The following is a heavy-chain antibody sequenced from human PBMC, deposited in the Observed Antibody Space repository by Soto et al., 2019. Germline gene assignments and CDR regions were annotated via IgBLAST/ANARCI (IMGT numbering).Heavy chain of an antibody. V-gene: IGHV1-24*01. J-gene: IGHJ3*02. D-gene: IGHD3-16*02. CDR3: AISAAYYDYVWGSYRRYDAFDI. CDR2: FDPEDGET. CDR1: GYTLTELP. Sequence: ASVKVSCKVSGYTLTELPMHWVRQAPGKGLEWMGGFDPEDGETIYAQKFQGRVTMTEDTSTDTAYMELSSLRSEDTAVYYCAISAAYYDYVWGSYRRYDAFDIWGQGTMVTVSS.